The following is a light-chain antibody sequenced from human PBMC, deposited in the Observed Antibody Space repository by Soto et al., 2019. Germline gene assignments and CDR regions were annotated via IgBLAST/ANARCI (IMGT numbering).Light chain of an antibody. CDR1: QSVSSN. J-gene: IGKJ2*01. CDR2: GAS. Sequence: DIVMTQSPATLSVSPGDRATLSCRASQSVSSNLAWYQQKPGQAPRLLIYGASTRHTGIPARFSGSGSGTEFTLTISSLQSEDFAVYYCQQYNIWPYTFGQGTKLEIK. V-gene: IGKV3-15*01. CDR3: QQYNIWPYT.